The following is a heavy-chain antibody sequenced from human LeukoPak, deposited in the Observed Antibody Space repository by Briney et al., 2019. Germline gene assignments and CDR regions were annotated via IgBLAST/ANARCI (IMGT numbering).Heavy chain of an antibody. J-gene: IGHJ4*02. D-gene: IGHD6-13*01. V-gene: IGHV3-7*01. Sequence: GGSLRLSCAASGFTFSSYWMSWVRQAPGKGLEWVANIRQDGSVQNYVDSVKGRFTISRDNPKNSVYLQMNSLRAEDTAVYYCAYGSSWTYDFDYWGQGTLVTVSS. CDR3: AYGSSWTYDFDY. CDR1: GFTFSSYW. CDR2: IRQDGSVQ.